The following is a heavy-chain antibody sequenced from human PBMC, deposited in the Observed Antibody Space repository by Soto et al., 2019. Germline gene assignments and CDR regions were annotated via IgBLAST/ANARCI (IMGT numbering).Heavy chain of an antibody. J-gene: IGHJ4*02. D-gene: IGHD6-6*01. Sequence: SETLSLTXTVSGGSISSGDYYWSWIRQPPGKGLEWIGYIYYSGSTYYNPSLKSRVTISVDTSKNQFSLKLSSVTAADTAVYYCAREPKWMAARPGFDYWGQGTLVTVSS. V-gene: IGHV4-30-4*01. CDR1: GGSISSGDYY. CDR2: IYYSGST. CDR3: AREPKWMAARPGFDY.